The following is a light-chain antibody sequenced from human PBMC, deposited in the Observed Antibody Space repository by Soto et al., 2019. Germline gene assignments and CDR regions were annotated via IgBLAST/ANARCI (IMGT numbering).Light chain of an antibody. CDR3: QQRSSWPIT. Sequence: EIALTQSPATLCLFPGERATLSCRASQSVSNFLAWYQQIPGQAPSLLIYDASNRATGIPARFSGSGSGTDFTLTISSLEPEDFAIYYCQQRSSWPITFGPGTKVDIK. CDR1: QSVSNF. J-gene: IGKJ3*01. CDR2: DAS. V-gene: IGKV3-11*01.